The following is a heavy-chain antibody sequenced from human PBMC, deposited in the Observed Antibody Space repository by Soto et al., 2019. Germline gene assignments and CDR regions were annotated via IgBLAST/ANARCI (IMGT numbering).Heavy chain of an antibody. Sequence: SETLSLTCTVSGGSISSSSYYWGWIRQPPGKGLEWIGSIYYSGSTYYNPSLKSRVTISVDTSKNQFSLKLSSVTAADTAVYYCARHLIVPYSSSNPPDYWGQGTLVTVSS. J-gene: IGHJ4*02. CDR2: IYYSGST. D-gene: IGHD6-6*01. V-gene: IGHV4-39*01. CDR1: GGSISSSSYY. CDR3: ARHLIVPYSSSNPPDY.